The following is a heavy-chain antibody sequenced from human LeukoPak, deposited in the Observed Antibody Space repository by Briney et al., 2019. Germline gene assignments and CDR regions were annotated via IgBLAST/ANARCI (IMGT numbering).Heavy chain of an antibody. Sequence: GSLRLSCAASGFTINRDHMCWVRQAPGKGLEWVALIYSGGTTAYTDSVKGRLTISRDISKSTVYLQMNSLRVDDTAVYYCARHDYLGFWGQGTLVTVSS. CDR1: GFTINRDH. CDR2: IYSGGTT. V-gene: IGHV3-53*01. J-gene: IGHJ4*02. CDR3: ARHDYLGF.